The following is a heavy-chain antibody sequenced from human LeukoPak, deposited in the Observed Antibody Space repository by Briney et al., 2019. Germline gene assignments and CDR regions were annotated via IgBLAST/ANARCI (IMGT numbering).Heavy chain of an antibody. CDR1: GFTVSSNY. Sequence: GGSLRLSCAASGFTVSSNYMSWVRQAPGKGLEWVSVIYSGGSTYYADSVKGRLTISRDNSKNTLYLQMNSLRAEDTAVYYCAREDITMVRGGAFDIWGQGTMVTVSS. V-gene: IGHV3-53*01. J-gene: IGHJ3*02. CDR3: AREDITMVRGGAFDI. D-gene: IGHD3-10*01. CDR2: IYSGGST.